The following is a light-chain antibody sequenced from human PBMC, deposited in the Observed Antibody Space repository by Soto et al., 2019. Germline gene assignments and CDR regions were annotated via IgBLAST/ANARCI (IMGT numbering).Light chain of an antibody. V-gene: IGLV1-44*01. CDR1: RSNIGSNT. J-gene: IGLJ1*01. Sequence: QSVLTQPPSASGTPGQRVTVSCSGSRSNIGSNTVNWYQQLPGTAPKLLIYSNNQRPSGVPDRFSGSKSGTSASLAISGLQSEDEDDYYCAAWDYSLNGYVFGTGPKLTVL. CDR3: AAWDYSLNGYV. CDR2: SNN.